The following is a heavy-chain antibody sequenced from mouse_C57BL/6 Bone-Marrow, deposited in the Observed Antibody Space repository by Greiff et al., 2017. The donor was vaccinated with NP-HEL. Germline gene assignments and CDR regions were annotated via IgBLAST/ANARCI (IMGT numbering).Heavy chain of an antibody. V-gene: IGHV1-26*01. Sequence: EVQLQQSGPELVKPGASVKISCKASGYTFTDYYMNWVKQSHGQSLEWIGDINPNNGGTSYNQKFKGKATLTVDKSSSTAYMELRSLTSAASAVYYGAREGYYYGRSYYFDYWGQGTTLTVSS. CDR3: AREGYYYGRSYYFDY. D-gene: IGHD1-1*01. CDR2: INPNNGGT. CDR1: GYTFTDYY. J-gene: IGHJ2*01.